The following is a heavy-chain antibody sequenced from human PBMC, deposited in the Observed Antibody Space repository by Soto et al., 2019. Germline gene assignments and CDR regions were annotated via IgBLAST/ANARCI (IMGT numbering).Heavy chain of an antibody. CDR1: GFTFSSYA. V-gene: IGHV3-23*01. J-gene: IGHJ4*02. CDR2: LRGGGGST. CDR3: AKGSVFTYLGY. Sequence: EVQLLESGGGLVQPGGSLRLSCAASGFTFSSYAMSWVRQAPGKGLEWVSGLRGGGGSTYFADSVKGRFTISRDNSKTTLYLQMNSLRAEDEAVYFCAKGSVFTYLGYWGEGTLVNVSS.